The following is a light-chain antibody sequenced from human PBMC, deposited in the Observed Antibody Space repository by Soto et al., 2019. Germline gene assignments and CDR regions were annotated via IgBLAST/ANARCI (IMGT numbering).Light chain of an antibody. V-gene: IGLV4-60*02. J-gene: IGLJ2*01. CDR1: SGHSSYI. Sequence: QSALTQSSSASASLGSSVKFTCTLSSGHSSYIIAWHQQQPGKAPRYLMKLEGSGSYNKGSGVPDRFSGSSSGADRYLTISNLQFEDEADYYCETWDSNTRVFGGGTKLTVL. CDR2: LEGSGSY. CDR3: ETWDSNTRV.